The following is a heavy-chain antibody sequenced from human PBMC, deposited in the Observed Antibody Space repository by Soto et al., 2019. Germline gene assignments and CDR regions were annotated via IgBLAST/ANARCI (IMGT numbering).Heavy chain of an antibody. V-gene: IGHV1-46*01. CDR1: GYTFTSYY. D-gene: IGHD6-6*01. CDR2: INPSGGST. J-gene: IGHJ6*02. CDR3: ARGRHVIAAFDYYYGMDV. Sequence: QVQLVQSGAEVKKPGASVKVSCKASGYTFTSYYMHWVRQAPGQGLEWMGIINPSGGSTSYAQKFQGRVTMTRDTYTSTVYMELSSLRSEDTAVYYCARGRHVIAAFDYYYGMDVWGQGTTVTVSS.